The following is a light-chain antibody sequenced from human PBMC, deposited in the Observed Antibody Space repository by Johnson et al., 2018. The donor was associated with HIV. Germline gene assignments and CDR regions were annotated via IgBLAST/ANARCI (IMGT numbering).Light chain of an antibody. CDR1: SSNIGENS. V-gene: IGLV1-51*02. J-gene: IGLJ1*01. CDR2: ENN. CDR3: GTWDNSRSGFV. Sequence: QSVLTQPPSVSAAPGQKVTFSCSGSSSNIGENSVSWYQHLPGTAPKLLIYENNKRPSGIPDRFSGSKSGTSATLGITGLQTGDEADYYCGTWDNSRSGFVVGTGTKVTGL.